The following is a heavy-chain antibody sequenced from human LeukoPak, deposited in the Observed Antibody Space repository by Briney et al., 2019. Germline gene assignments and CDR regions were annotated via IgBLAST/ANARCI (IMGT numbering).Heavy chain of an antibody. D-gene: IGHD6-13*01. J-gene: IGHJ4*02. CDR1: GFTFSSYG. CDR3: AKAPIAAAGIYYFDY. Sequence: TGGSLRLSCAASGFTFSSYGIHWVRQAPGKGLEWVAVISYDGSNKYYADSVKGRFTISRDNSKNTLYLQMNSLRAEDTAVYYCAKAPIAAAGIYYFDYWGQGTLVTVSS. V-gene: IGHV3-30*18. CDR2: ISYDGSNK.